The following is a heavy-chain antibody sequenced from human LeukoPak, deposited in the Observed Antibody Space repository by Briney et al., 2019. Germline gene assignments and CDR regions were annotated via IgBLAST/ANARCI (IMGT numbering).Heavy chain of an antibody. J-gene: IGHJ5*02. D-gene: IGHD3-16*01. Sequence: SETLSLTCTVSGGSISSSSYYWGWIRQPPGKGLEWIGSIYYSGSTYYNPSLKSRVTISVDTSKNQFSLKLSSVTAADTAVYYCARFRFGKGIWFDPWGQGTLVTVSS. CDR3: ARFRFGKGIWFDP. V-gene: IGHV4-39*07. CDR1: GGSISSSSYY. CDR2: IYYSGST.